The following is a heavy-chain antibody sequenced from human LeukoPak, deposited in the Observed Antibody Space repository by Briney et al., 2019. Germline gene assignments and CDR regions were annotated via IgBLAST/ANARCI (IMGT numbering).Heavy chain of an antibody. CDR3: ARVEDSSGWYYFDY. Sequence: SETLSLTCTVSGGSISSNFWSWIRQPPGKGLEYIGYIYNSGTTNYNPSLKSRVTISVDTSKNQFSLKLSSVTAADTAVYYCARVEDSSGWYYFDYWGQGTLVTVSS. D-gene: IGHD6-19*01. J-gene: IGHJ4*02. CDR1: GGSISSNF. V-gene: IGHV4-4*08. CDR2: IYNSGTT.